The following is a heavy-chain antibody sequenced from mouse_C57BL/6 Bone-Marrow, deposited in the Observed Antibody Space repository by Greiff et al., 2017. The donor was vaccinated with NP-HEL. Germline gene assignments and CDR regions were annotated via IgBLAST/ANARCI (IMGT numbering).Heavy chain of an antibody. CDR3: ASGDYSNLYFDY. Sequence: VQLQQPGAELVMPGASVKLSCKASGYTFTSYWMHWVKQRPGQGLEWIGEIDPSDSYTNYNQKFKGKSTLTVDKSSSTAYMQLSSLTSEDSAVYYCASGDYSNLYFDYWGQGTTLTVSS. V-gene: IGHV1-69*01. CDR1: GYTFTSYW. CDR2: IDPSDSYT. D-gene: IGHD2-5*01. J-gene: IGHJ2*01.